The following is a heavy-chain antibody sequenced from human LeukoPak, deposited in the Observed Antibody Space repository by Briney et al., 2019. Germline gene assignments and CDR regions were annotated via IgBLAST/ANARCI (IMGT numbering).Heavy chain of an antibody. Sequence: GGSLRLSCAASGFTFSSYSMNWVRQAPGKGLEWVSSISSSSYIYYADSVKGRFTISRDNAKNSLYLQMNSLRAEDTAVYYCARGRYSYGYFVLGARNYYFDYWGQGTLVTVSS. CDR3: ARGRYSYGYFVLGARNYYFDY. CDR2: ISSSSYI. D-gene: IGHD5-18*01. J-gene: IGHJ4*02. CDR1: GFTFSSYS. V-gene: IGHV3-21*01.